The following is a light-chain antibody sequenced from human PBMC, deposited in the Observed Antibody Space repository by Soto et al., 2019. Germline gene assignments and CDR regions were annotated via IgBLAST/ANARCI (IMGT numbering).Light chain of an antibody. J-gene: IGKJ4*01. Sequence: EVVMTQSPATLSVSLVDRATLSWRASQSVSSNLAWYQQKPGQAPRLLIYGASTRATGIPARFSGSGSGTEFTLTISSLQSEDFAVYSCQQYNNWPRTFGGGTKVDIK. CDR3: QQYNNWPRT. V-gene: IGKV3-15*01. CDR1: QSVSSN. CDR2: GAS.